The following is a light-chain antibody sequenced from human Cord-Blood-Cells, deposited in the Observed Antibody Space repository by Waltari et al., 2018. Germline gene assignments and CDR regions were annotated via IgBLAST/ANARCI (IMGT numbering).Light chain of an antibody. V-gene: IGLV2-14*01. CDR2: DVS. CDR1: SSDVGGYNY. Sequence: QSALTQPASVSGSPGQSITISCTGTSSDVGGYNYVSWYQQHPGKAPILMIYDVSNRPSGVSNLFSGSKSGNTASLTISGLQAEDEADYYCSSYTSSSTLTVFGGGTKLTVL. CDR3: SSYTSSSTLTV. J-gene: IGLJ3*02.